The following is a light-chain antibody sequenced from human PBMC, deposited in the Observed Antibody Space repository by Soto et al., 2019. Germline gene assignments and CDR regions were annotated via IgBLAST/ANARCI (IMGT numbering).Light chain of an antibody. Sequence: DIQMTQSPSTLSASVGDRVTITCRASQSISSWLAWYQQKPGKAPKLLIYRASTLESGVPSRFSGSGAGTEFTLAISSLQPDDFATYYCQQYSLCTFGQGTNVEIK. CDR1: QSISSW. CDR2: RAS. J-gene: IGKJ1*01. V-gene: IGKV1-5*03. CDR3: QQYSLCT.